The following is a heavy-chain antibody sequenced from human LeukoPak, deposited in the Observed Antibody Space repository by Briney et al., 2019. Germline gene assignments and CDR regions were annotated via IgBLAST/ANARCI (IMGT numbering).Heavy chain of an antibody. CDR1: GFTFSSYD. D-gene: IGHD4-17*01. CDR3: ARDGANDYGDYGVCDY. Sequence: PGGSLRLSCAASGFTFSSYDMHWVRQAPGKGLEWVAVISYDGSNKYYADSVKGRFTISRDNSKNTLYLQMNSLRAEDTAVYYCARDGANDYGDYGVCDYWGQGTLVTVSS. J-gene: IGHJ4*02. V-gene: IGHV3-30*04. CDR2: ISYDGSNK.